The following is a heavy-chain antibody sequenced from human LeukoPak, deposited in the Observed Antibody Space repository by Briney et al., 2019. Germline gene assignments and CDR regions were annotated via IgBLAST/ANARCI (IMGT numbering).Heavy chain of an antibody. CDR3: ARRRVGAVDY. CDR1: GFSFSNYA. CDR2: VGTSGDTT. J-gene: IGHJ4*02. D-gene: IGHD1-26*01. Sequence: GGSLRLSCEASGFSFSNYAMSWVRQAPGKGLQWVSTVGTSGDTTYYADSVKGRFTITRDNSRNTLFLQMSSLRAEDTAVYYCARRRVGAVDYWGQGTLVTVSS. V-gene: IGHV3-23*01.